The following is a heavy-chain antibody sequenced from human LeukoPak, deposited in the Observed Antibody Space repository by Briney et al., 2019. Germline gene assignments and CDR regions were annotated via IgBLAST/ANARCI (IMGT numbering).Heavy chain of an antibody. Sequence: ASVKVSCKASGYTFTSYYLHWVRQAPGQRPEWMGIIYTNDGSARYAQKFQGRVTMTRDTSTGTVYMELSSLSSDDTAVYYCARARAAPGAQYFQHWGQGTLVSASS. V-gene: IGHV1-46*01. D-gene: IGHD6-13*01. J-gene: IGHJ1*01. CDR1: GYTFTSYY. CDR3: ARARAAPGAQYFQH. CDR2: IYTNDGSA.